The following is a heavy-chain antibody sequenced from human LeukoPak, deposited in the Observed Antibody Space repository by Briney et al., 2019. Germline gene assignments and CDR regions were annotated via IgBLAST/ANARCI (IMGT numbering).Heavy chain of an antibody. V-gene: IGHV3-33*01. CDR1: GFTFSSYG. Sequence: GRSLRHSCAASGFTFSSYGMHWVRQAPGKGLEWVAVIWYDGSNKYYADSVKGRFTISRDNSKNTLYLQMNSLRAEDTAVYYCARPLLGYCSSTSCSPPDYWGQGTLVTVSS. J-gene: IGHJ4*02. CDR2: IWYDGSNK. D-gene: IGHD2-2*01. CDR3: ARPLLGYCSSTSCSPPDY.